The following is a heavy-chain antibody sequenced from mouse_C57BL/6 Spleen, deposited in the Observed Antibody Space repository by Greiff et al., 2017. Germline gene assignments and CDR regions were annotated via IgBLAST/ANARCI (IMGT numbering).Heavy chain of an antibody. CDR2: IYPRSGNT. D-gene: IGHD2-5*01. Sequence: VQLVESGAELARPGASVKLSCKASGYTFTSYGISWVKQRTGQGLEWIGEIYPRSGNTYYNEKFKGKATLTADKSSSTAYMELRSLTSEDSAVYFCARESNSGFAYWGQGTLVTVS. CDR3: ARESNSGFAY. V-gene: IGHV1-81*01. CDR1: GYTFTSYG. J-gene: IGHJ3*01.